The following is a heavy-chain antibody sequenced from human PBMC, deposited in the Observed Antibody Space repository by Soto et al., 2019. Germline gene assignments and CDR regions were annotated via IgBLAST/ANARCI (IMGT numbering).Heavy chain of an antibody. Sequence: PSETLSLTYSVSDGYVRSGDDYLSRKKQHPVKGLEWIGYIYYSGSIYYNPSLESRVTISVDTSKNQFSLKLSSVTAADTAVYYCARVSHQLGYAFDIWGQGTMVNVSS. J-gene: IGHJ3*02. CDR2: IYYSGSI. D-gene: IGHD1-1*01. CDR3: ARVSHQLGYAFDI. V-gene: IGHV4-31*03. CDR1: DGYVRSGDDY.